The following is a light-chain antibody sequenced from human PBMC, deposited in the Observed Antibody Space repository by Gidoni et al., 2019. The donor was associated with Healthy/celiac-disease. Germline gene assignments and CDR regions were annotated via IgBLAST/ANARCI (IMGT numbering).Light chain of an antibody. Sequence: SYELTQPPSVSVSPGQTASITCSGDKLGDTYACWYQQKPGQSPVLVISQDSKRPSGIPERFSGSNSGNTATLTISGTQARDEADYYCQAWDSSTSVVFGGGTKLTVL. CDR2: QDS. CDR1: KLGDTY. J-gene: IGLJ2*01. V-gene: IGLV3-1*01. CDR3: QAWDSSTSVV.